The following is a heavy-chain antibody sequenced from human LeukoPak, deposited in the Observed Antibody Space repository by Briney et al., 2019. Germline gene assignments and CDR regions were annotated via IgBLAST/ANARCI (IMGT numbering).Heavy chain of an antibody. J-gene: IGHJ3*02. V-gene: IGHV3-11*01. CDR1: GFTFNDYY. CDR2: ISSRGRTI. Sequence: GGSLRLSCAASGFTFNDYYMSWIRQAPGKGLEWVSYISSRGRTIYYADSVKGRFTISRDNGENSLYLRMNSLRVEGTALYYCARGSDWNAFDSWGQGTVVTVSS. D-gene: IGHD3/OR15-3a*01. CDR3: ARGSDWNAFDS.